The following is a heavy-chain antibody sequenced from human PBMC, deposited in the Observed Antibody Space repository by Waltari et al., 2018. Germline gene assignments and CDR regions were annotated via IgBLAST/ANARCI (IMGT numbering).Heavy chain of an antibody. J-gene: IGHJ5*02. CDR3: ARTWGYSPPLGWFDP. CDR1: GGPFTDYS. D-gene: IGHD1-26*01. CDR2: ISLSGST. Sequence: HVQLHQWGAGLFKPSETLSLTCAFSGGPFTDYSCSWIRQSPDKGLEWIGEISLSGSTNYNPSLKSRVTMSVDTIKKQFSLKLTSVTAADTAVYFCARTWGYSPPLGWFDPWGRGTRVTVSS. V-gene: IGHV4-34*01.